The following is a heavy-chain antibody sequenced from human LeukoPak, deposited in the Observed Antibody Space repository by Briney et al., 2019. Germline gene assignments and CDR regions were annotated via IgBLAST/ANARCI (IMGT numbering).Heavy chain of an antibody. V-gene: IGHV3-7*03. CDR2: IKQDGSEK. D-gene: IGHD3-10*01. CDR1: GFTFSSYW. Sequence: GGSLRLSCAASGFTFSSYWMSGVRQAPGKGLEWVANIKQDGSEKYYVDSVKGRFTIARDNAKNSLYLQMNSMRAEDTAVYYCARDHRKVRGVIDYWGQGTLVTVSS. J-gene: IGHJ4*02. CDR3: ARDHRKVRGVIDY.